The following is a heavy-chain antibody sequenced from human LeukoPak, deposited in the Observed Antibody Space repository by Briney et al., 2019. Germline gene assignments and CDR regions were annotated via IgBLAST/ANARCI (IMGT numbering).Heavy chain of an antibody. V-gene: IGHV4-39*01. CDR1: GGSISSSSNY. Sequence: SETLSLTCTVSGGSISSSSNYWGWIRQPPGKGLEWLGSIYYSGSTYYNPSLKSRVTISVDTSKNQFSLKLSSVTAADTAVYYCARHYLTVTTHSFDYWGQGTLVTVSS. CDR3: ARHYLTVTTHSFDY. J-gene: IGHJ4*02. CDR2: IYYSGST. D-gene: IGHD4-17*01.